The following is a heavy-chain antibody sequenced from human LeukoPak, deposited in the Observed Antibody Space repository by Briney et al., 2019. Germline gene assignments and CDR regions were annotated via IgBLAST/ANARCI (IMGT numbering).Heavy chain of an antibody. Sequence: NPSETLSLTCTVSGGSISSGSSDYYWGWIRQHPGKGLEWIGYIYYSGSTYYNPSLKSRVTISVDTSKNQFSLKLSSVTAADTAVYYCARAGEWFGEFHWGQGTLVTVSS. J-gene: IGHJ4*02. V-gene: IGHV4-31*03. CDR3: ARAGEWFGEFH. CDR2: IYYSGST. CDR1: GGSISSGSSDYY. D-gene: IGHD3-10*01.